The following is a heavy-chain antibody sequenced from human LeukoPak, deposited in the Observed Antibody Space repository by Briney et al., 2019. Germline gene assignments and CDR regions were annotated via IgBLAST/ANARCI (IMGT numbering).Heavy chain of an antibody. CDR2: ISGSGGST. Sequence: PGGSLRLSCAASGFTFSSYATSWVRQAPGKGLEWVSAISGSGGSTFYADSVKGRFTISRDNSKNTLYLQMNSLRAEDTAVYYCARSSAYYFDYWGQGTLVTVSS. D-gene: IGHD1-26*01. J-gene: IGHJ4*02. CDR1: GFTFSSYA. CDR3: ARSSAYYFDY. V-gene: IGHV3-23*01.